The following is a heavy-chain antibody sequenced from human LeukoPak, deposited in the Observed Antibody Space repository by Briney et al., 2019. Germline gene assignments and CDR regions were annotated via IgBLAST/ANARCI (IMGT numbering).Heavy chain of an antibody. D-gene: IGHD5-12*01. CDR2: IYYSGST. CDR1: GGSISSYY. J-gene: IGHJ6*03. V-gene: IGHV4-59*01. CDR3: ARDVATIPLQYYMDV. Sequence: PSETLSLTCTVSGGSISSYYWSWIRQPPGKGLEWIGYIYYSGSTNYNPSLKSRVTISVDTSKNQFSLKLSSVTAADTAVYYCARDVATIPLQYYMDVWGKGTTVTVSS.